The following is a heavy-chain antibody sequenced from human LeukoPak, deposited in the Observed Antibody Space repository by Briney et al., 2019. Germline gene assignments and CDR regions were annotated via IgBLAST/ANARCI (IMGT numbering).Heavy chain of an antibody. V-gene: IGHV5-51*01. Sequence: GESLKISCEGSGYSFTSYWIGWVRQMPGKGLEWMGIIYPGDSDTRYSPSFQGQVTISADKSISTAYLQWSSLKASDTAMYYCASAYYYDSSGYYDDAFDIWGQGTMVTVSS. CDR2: IYPGDSDT. CDR3: ASAYYYDSSGYYDDAFDI. D-gene: IGHD3-22*01. CDR1: GYSFTSYW. J-gene: IGHJ3*02.